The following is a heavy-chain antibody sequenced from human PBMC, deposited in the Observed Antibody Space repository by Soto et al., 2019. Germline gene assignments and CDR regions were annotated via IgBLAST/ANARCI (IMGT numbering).Heavy chain of an antibody. Sequence: SVMVSCMASGGTFSSYAISWVRQAPGQGLEWMGGIIPIFGTANYAQKFQGRVTITADESTSTAYMELSSLRSEDTAVYYCARGVIAAAGMNWFDPWGQGTLVTVSS. CDR2: IIPIFGTA. CDR1: GGTFSSYA. J-gene: IGHJ5*02. V-gene: IGHV1-69*13. D-gene: IGHD6-13*01. CDR3: ARGVIAAAGMNWFDP.